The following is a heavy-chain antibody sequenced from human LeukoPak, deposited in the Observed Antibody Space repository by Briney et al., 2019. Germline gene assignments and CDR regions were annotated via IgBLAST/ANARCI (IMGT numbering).Heavy chain of an antibody. CDR2: INDRGST. V-gene: IGHV4-59*02. CDR3: VRYSRYGSGWFEDGLDF. Sequence: PSEILSLTCTVSGDSVRSYYWSWIRQPPGQGLEWLGHINDRGSTNYNPSLQGRVTISIDTSKNQFSLKVNSVTAADTVVYYCVRYSRYGSGWFEDGLDFWGQGTTVTVSS. CDR1: GDSVRSYY. J-gene: IGHJ6*02. D-gene: IGHD6-13*01.